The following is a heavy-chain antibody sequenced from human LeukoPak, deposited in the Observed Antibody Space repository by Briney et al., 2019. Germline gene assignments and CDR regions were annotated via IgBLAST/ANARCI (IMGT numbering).Heavy chain of an antibody. V-gene: IGHV4-59*01. J-gene: IGHJ6*02. CDR2: IYYSGST. Sequence: SETLSLTCNVSGGSISSYYWSWIRQPPGKGLEWIGYIYYSGSTNYNPSLKSRVTISVDTSKNQFSLKLSSVTAADTAVYYCARIPVVVPAAPFDYYYYGMDVWGRGTTVTVSS. CDR1: GGSISSYY. D-gene: IGHD2-2*01. CDR3: ARIPVVVPAAPFDYYYYGMDV.